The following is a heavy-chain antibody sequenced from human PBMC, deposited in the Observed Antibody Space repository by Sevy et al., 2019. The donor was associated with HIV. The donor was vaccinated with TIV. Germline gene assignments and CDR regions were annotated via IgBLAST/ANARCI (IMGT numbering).Heavy chain of an antibody. Sequence: GGSLRLSCAASGFTFDDYAMHWVRQAPGKGLEWVSGISWNSGNIGYADSVKGRFTISRDNAKNSLYLQMNSLRAEDTALYYCAKLPDYYDSSGLKGYAFDIWGQGTMVTVSS. CDR1: GFTFDDYA. J-gene: IGHJ3*02. D-gene: IGHD3-22*01. CDR2: ISWNSGNI. CDR3: AKLPDYYDSSGLKGYAFDI. V-gene: IGHV3-9*01.